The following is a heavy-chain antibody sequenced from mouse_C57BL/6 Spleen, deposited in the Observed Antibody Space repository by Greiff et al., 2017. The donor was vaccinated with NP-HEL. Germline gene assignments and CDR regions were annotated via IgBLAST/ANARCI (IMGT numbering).Heavy chain of an antibody. CDR2: FHPSNDDT. V-gene: IGHV1-47*01. Sequence: VHLVESGAELVKPGASVKMSCKASGYTFTTYPIEWMKQNHGKSLEWIGNFHPSNDDTKYNEKFKGKATLTVEKSSSTVYLELSRLTSDDSAVYYCARRSSYYDYDAWFAYWGQGTLVTVSA. CDR3: ARRSSYYDYDAWFAY. CDR1: GYTFTTYP. J-gene: IGHJ3*01. D-gene: IGHD2-4*01.